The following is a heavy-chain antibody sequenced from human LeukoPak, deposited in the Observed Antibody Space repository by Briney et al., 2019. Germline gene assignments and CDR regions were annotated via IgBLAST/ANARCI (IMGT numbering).Heavy chain of an antibody. J-gene: IGHJ3*02. D-gene: IGHD3-10*01. CDR3: ARCYGSGDVFDI. CDR1: GGSISSGGYY. V-gene: IGHV4-31*03. CDR2: IYDSGST. Sequence: PSETLSLTCTVSGGSISSGGYYWSWIRQHPGKGLEWIGYIYDSGSTYYSPCLKSRITTSVDTSKSQFSLKLSSVTAADTAVYYCARCYGSGDVFDIWGQGTMVTVSS.